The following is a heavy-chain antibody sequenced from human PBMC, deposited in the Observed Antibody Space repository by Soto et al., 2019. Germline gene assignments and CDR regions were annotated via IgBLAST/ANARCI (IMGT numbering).Heavy chain of an antibody. D-gene: IGHD2-2*01. Sequence: QVQLVQSGAEVKKPGSSVKVSCKASGGTFSSYAISWVRQAPGQGLEWMGGIIPISGTANYAQKFQGRVTITADESTSTAYMELSSLRSEDTTVYYCARSQGSSTSLEIYDYYYYGMDAWGQGTTVTVSS. CDR3: ARSQGSSTSLEIYDYYYYGMDA. J-gene: IGHJ6*02. CDR1: GGTFSSYA. V-gene: IGHV1-69*01. CDR2: IIPISGTA.